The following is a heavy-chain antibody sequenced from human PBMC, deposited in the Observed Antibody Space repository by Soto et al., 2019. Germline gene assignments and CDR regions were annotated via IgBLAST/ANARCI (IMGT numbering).Heavy chain of an antibody. Sequence: QVQLVESGGGVVQPGRSLRLSCAVSGFTFSSQGMHWVRQAPGKGLEWVAVISYDGSEKYYSDSVKGRFTISRDNSENTFYLQMNSLRPEDTAVYYCAKGVAFTLSGVPNIPHYYHYYAMDVWGQGTTVTVSS. J-gene: IGHJ6*02. D-gene: IGHD3-3*01. CDR1: GFTFSSQG. CDR2: ISYDGSEK. CDR3: AKGVAFTLSGVPNIPHYYHYYAMDV. V-gene: IGHV3-30*18.